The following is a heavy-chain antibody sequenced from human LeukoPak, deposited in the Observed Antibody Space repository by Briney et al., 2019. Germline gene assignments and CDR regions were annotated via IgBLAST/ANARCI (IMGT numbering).Heavy chain of an antibody. CDR3: ARGVSYYDFWSGLIDY. D-gene: IGHD3-3*01. V-gene: IGHV3-30*03. CDR1: GFTFSSYG. J-gene: IGHJ4*02. CDR2: ISYDGSNK. Sequence: GRSLRLSCAASGFTFSSYGMHWVRQAPGKGLEWVAVISYDGSNKYYADSVKGRFTISRDNSKNTLYLQMNSPRAEDTAVYYCARGVSYYDFWSGLIDYWGQGTLVTVSS.